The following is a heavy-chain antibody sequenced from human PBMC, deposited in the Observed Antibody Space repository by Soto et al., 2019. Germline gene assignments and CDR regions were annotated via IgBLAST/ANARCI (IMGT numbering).Heavy chain of an antibody. CDR3: VRGGGVDVVTPTRIVFDY. CDR1: GYTFTGNY. D-gene: IGHD2-21*02. J-gene: IGHJ4*02. V-gene: IGHV1-2*02. CDR2: FNPRNGDT. Sequence: QVQLVQSGAEVKKPGASVKVPCKVSGYTFTGNYIHWMRQAPGQGPEGLGWFNPRNGDTDYAQRCQGRVTITRDTSISTAYMDLSRLTSDDTAIYFCVRGGGVDVVTPTRIVFDYWGQGTLLTVSS.